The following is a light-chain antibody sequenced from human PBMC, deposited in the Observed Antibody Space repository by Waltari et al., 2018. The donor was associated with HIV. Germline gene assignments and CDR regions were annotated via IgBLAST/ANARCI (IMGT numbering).Light chain of an antibody. CDR1: QSISSY. CDR2: AAS. CDR3: QQSYRTPYT. J-gene: IGKJ2*01. Sequence: DIQMTQSPSSLSAFVGDRFTITCRARQSISSYLNWYQQKPGKAPKLLIYAASTLQSGVPSRFSGSGSGTDFTPTISSLQPEDFATYFCQQSYRTPYTFGQGTELEIK. V-gene: IGKV1-39*01.